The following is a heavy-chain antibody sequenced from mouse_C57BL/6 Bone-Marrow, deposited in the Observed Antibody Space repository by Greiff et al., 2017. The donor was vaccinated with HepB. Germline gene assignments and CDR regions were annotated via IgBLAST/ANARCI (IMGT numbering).Heavy chain of an antibody. CDR3: ARFITTVVATRAYYVDY. D-gene: IGHD1-1*01. V-gene: IGHV1-82*01. CDR1: GYAFSSSW. CDR2: IYPGDGDT. Sequence: VQLQESGPELVKPGASVKISCKASGYAFSSSWMNWVKQRPGKGLEWIGRIYPGDGDTNYNGKFKGKATLTADKSSSTAYMQLSSLTSEDSAVYFCARFITTVVATRAYYVDYWGQGTTLTVSS. J-gene: IGHJ2*01.